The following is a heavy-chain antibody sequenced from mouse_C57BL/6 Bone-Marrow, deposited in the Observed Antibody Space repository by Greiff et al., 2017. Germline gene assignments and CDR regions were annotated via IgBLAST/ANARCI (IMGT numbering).Heavy chain of an antibody. D-gene: IGHD1-1*01. V-gene: IGHV1-81*01. Sequence: VQLKQSGAELARPGASVKLSCKASGYTFTSYGISWVKQRPGQGLEWIGEIYPRSGNTYYNEKFKGKATLTADKSSSTAYMELRSLTSEDSAVYFCARGRRNYYGSTWFAYWGQGTLVTVSA. CDR2: IYPRSGNT. CDR1: GYTFTSYG. CDR3: ARGRRNYYGSTWFAY. J-gene: IGHJ3*01.